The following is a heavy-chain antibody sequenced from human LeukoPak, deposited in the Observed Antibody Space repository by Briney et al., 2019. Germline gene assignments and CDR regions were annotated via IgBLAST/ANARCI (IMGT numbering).Heavy chain of an antibody. CDR3: ARGVYSSSWGWFDP. J-gene: IGHJ5*02. CDR1: GGPFSDHY. CDR2: INHSGST. V-gene: IGHV4-34*01. Sequence: PSETLSLTCAVPGGPFSDHYWSCISQPPGKGLESNGEINHSGSTNYNPSLKSRVTVSVDTSKTQFALKLSSVTAADTAVYYCARGVYSSSWGWFDPWGQGTLVTVSS. D-gene: IGHD6-13*01.